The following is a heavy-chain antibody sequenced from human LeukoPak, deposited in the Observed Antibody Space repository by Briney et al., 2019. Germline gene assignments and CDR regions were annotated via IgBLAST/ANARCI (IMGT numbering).Heavy chain of an antibody. V-gene: IGHV3-30*04. D-gene: IGHD2-2*01. Sequence: GGSLRLSCAASGFTFSSYAMHWVRQAPGKGLEWVAVISYDGSNKYYADSEKGRFTISRDNSKNTLYLQMNSLRAEDTAVYYCAREGRYCSSTSCSTYNFDYWGQGTLVTVSS. CDR2: ISYDGSNK. CDR3: AREGRYCSSTSCSTYNFDY. J-gene: IGHJ4*02. CDR1: GFTFSSYA.